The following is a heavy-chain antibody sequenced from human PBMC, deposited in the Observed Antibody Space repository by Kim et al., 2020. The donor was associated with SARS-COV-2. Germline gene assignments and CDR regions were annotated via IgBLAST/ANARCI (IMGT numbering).Heavy chain of an antibody. CDR3: ARFGSGSDGAY. CDR2: IYASGST. CDR1: GASIISSHY. D-gene: IGHD3-10*01. J-gene: IGHJ4*02. V-gene: IGHV4-61*02. Sequence: SETLSLTCTVSGASIISSHYWSWIRQPAGKGLEWIGRIYASGSTNYNPFLKSRVSISVDTSKNQFSLILTSVTAADTAVYYCARFGSGSDGAYWGQGILVTVSS.